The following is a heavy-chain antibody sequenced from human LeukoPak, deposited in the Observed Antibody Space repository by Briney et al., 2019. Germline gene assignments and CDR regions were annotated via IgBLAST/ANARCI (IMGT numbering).Heavy chain of an antibody. J-gene: IGHJ4*02. CDR2: ISSSSYI. Sequence: GGSLRLSCAASGFTFSSYSMNWVRQAPGKGLEWVSSISSSSYIYYADSVKGRFTISRDNAKNSLYLQMNSLRAEDTAVYYCARGSGDYDILTGYADFDYWGQGTLVTVSS. CDR3: ARGSGDYDILTGYADFDY. V-gene: IGHV3-21*01. D-gene: IGHD3-9*01. CDR1: GFTFSSYS.